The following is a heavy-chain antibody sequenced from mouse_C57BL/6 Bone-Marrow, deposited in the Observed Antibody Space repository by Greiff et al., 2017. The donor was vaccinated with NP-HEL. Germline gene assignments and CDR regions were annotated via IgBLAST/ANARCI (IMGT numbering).Heavy chain of an antibody. J-gene: IGHJ1*03. CDR3: ARGDV. V-gene: IGHV5-4*03. CDR2: ISDGGSYT. CDR1: GFTFSSYA. Sequence: EVKLVESGGGLVKPGGSLKLSCAASGFTFSSYAMSWVRQTPEKRLEWVATISDGGSYTYYPDNVKGRFTISRDNAKNNLYLQMSHLKSEDTAMYYCARGDVWGTGTTVTVSS.